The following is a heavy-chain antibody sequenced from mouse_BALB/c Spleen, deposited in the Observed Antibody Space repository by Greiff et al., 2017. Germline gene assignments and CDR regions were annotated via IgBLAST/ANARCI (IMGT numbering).Heavy chain of an antibody. CDR2: IYPGDGDT. CDR1: GYTFTSYW. CDR3: ARVVYRSYYFDY. Sequence: VQLQESGAELARPGASVKLSCKASGYTFTSYWMQWVKQRPGQGLEWIGAIYPGDGDTRYTQKFKGKATLTADKSSSTAYMQLSSLASEDSAVYYCARVVYRSYYFDYWGQGTTLTVSS. J-gene: IGHJ2*01. V-gene: IGHV1-87*01. D-gene: IGHD2-14*01.